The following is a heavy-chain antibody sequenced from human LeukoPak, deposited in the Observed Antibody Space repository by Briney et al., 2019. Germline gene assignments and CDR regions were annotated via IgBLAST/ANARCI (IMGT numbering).Heavy chain of an antibody. V-gene: IGHV1-69*05. CDR1: GGNFSSYA. CDR3: ARDQGYSDGPAPVSNWFDP. J-gene: IGHJ5*02. D-gene: IGHD5-18*01. Sequence: ASVKVSCKASGGNFSSYAISWVRQAPGQGLEWIGGIIPIFGKTNYAQKFKGRVKITTDESTSTDYMELSCLRSEDTAVYYCARDQGYSDGPAPVSNWFDPWGQGTLVTVSS. CDR2: IIPIFGKT.